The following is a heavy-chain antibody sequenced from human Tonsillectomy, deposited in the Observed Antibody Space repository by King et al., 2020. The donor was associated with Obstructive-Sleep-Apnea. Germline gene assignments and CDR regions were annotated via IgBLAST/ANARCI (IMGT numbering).Heavy chain of an antibody. J-gene: IGHJ4*02. V-gene: IGHV3-30*18. CDR3: AKDMIPAAKFPFFDY. CDR1: GFTFSSYG. Sequence: VQLVESGGGVVQPGRSLRLSCTASGFTFSSYGMHWVRQAPGKGLEWVEVISSDGSNKYYAESVKVRFTLSRDNSKNTLYLQMNSLRAEDAAVYYCAKDMIPAAKFPFFDYWGQGTLVTVSS. D-gene: IGHD2-2*01. CDR2: ISSDGSNK.